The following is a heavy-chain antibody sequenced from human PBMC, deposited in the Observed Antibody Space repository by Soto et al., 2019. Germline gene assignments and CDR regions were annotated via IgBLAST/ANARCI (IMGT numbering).Heavy chain of an antibody. CDR1: GFTISSYG. CDR2: IWYDGSNK. V-gene: IGHV3-33*01. CDR3: ASKTGGYDCWSGYLEYYGMDV. D-gene: IGHD3-3*01. Sequence: QVQLVESGGGVVQPGRSLRLSCAASGFTISSYGMHWVSQAPGKGLEWVAVIWYDGSNKYYADSVKGRFTISRDNSKNTLYLQMYNRIAEDTAVYYCASKTGGYDCWSGYLEYYGMDVWGQGTTVTVSS. J-gene: IGHJ6*02.